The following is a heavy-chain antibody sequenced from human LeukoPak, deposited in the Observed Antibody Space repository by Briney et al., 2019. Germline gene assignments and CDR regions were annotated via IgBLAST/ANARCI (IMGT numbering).Heavy chain of an antibody. J-gene: IGHJ4*02. D-gene: IGHD3-10*01. CDR2: IYYSGSI. CDR3: ARNMGDGSGIIDY. V-gene: IGHV4-28*05. CDR1: GYSISSSNW. Sequence: SDTLSLTCALSGYSISSSNWWGWIRQPPGKGLEWIGYIYYSGSIYYNPSLKSRVTMSVDTSKNQFSLKLSSVTAVDTAVYYCARNMGDGSGIIDYWGQGTLVTVSS.